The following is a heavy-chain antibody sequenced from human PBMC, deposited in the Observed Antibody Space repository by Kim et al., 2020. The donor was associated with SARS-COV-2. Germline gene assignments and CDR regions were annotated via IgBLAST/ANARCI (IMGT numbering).Heavy chain of an antibody. CDR1: GFTFSSFA. CDR2: ISYDGSDQ. J-gene: IGHJ4*02. Sequence: GGSLRLSCAASGFTFSSFAMHWVRQDPDKGLEWVAVISYDGSDQYYADSVKGRFTISRDNSKNTLYLQMNSLRAEDTAVYYCARGGGGTYYYFDYWGQGTLVTVSS. D-gene: IGHD3-10*01. V-gene: IGHV3-30-3*01. CDR3: ARGGGGTYYYFDY.